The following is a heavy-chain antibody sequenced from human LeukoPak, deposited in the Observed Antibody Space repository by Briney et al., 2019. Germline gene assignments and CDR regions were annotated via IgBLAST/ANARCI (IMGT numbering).Heavy chain of an antibody. V-gene: IGHV4-39*01. CDR3: ARRLLDYYDSSGYTPIDY. CDR1: GGSISSSSYY. D-gene: IGHD3-22*01. Sequence: SETLSLTCTVSGGSISSSSYYWGWIRQPPGKGLGWIGSIYYSGSTYYNPSLKSRVTISVATSKNQFSLKLSSETATDTAVYYCARRLLDYYDSSGYTPIDYWGQGTLVTVSS. J-gene: IGHJ4*02. CDR2: IYYSGST.